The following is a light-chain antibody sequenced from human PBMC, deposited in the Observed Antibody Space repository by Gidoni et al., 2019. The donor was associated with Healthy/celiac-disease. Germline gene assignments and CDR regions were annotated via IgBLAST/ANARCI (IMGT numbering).Light chain of an antibody. CDR2: DAS. Sequence: AIQLNKSPSSLSAAVGDRVTITCRSSKGISSALAWYQQTPGKAPKLLIYDASSLESGVPSRFSGSGSGTDFTLTISSLQPEDFSPYYCQQFNNYPRTFGGGTKVEIQ. CDR3: QQFNNYPRT. V-gene: IGKV1D-13*01. J-gene: IGKJ4*01. CDR1: KGISSA.